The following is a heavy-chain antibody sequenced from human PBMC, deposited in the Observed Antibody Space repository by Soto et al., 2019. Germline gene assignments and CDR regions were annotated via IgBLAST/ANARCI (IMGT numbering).Heavy chain of an antibody. CDR3: GIVDMITFGGITGPNDSFDR. Sequence: SESMSSSGALSSSSVNNYYRSRIPQPPGKKIKRIRYIYHIRSTNYNPSHRSRATISLDTSKKQFSLRLTSVSAADTAVYYCGIVDMITFGGITGPNDSFDRWGQGKMVTVS. V-gene: IGHV4-59*08. CDR2: IYHIRST. J-gene: IGHJ3*01. D-gene: IGHD3-16*01. CDR1: SSSVNNYY.